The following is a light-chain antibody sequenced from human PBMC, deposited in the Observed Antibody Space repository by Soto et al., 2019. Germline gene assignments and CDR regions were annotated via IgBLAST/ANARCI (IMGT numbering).Light chain of an antibody. CDR1: SSDVGGYNY. J-gene: IGLJ1*01. CDR2: DVS. CDR3: SSYTSRRPLPYA. V-gene: IGLV2-14*01. Sequence: QSALTQPASVPGSPGQSIPISCTGTSSDVGGYNYVSWYQQHPGKAPKLMIYDVSNRPSGVSNRFSGSKSGNTASLTISGLQAEAEADYHCSSYTSRRPLPYAFGPGTQVNV.